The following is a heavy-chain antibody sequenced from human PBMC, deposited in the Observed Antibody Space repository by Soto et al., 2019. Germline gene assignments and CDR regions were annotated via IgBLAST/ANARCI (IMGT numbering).Heavy chain of an antibody. J-gene: IGHJ4*02. CDR3: AKNTRKRTHSFDY. Sequence: GGSLRLSCAASGFTFSSYAMSWVRQAPGKGLEWVSAISGSGGSTYYADSVKGRFTISRDNSKNTLYLQMNSLRAEDTAVYYCAKNTRKRTHSFDYSGQATLVTVSS. V-gene: IGHV3-23*01. CDR1: GFTFSSYA. CDR2: ISGSGGST. D-gene: IGHD2-2*02.